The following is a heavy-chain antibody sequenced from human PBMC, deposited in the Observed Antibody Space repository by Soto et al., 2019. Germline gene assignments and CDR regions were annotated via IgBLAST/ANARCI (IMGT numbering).Heavy chain of an antibody. V-gene: IGHV1-69*12. J-gene: IGHJ6*02. CDR1: GGTFSSYA. Sequence: QVQLVQSGAEVKKPGSSVKVSCKSSGGTFSSYAINWVRQAPGQGLEWMGGIIPIFGTADYAQKFQGRVTITADESTSTAYMELSSLRSEDTAVYYCASSAMDHYYYGMDVWGQGTTVTVSS. CDR2: IIPIFGTA. CDR3: ASSAMDHYYYGMDV. D-gene: IGHD5-18*01.